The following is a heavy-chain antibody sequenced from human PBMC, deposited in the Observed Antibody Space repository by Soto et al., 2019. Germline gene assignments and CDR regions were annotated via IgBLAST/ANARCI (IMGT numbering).Heavy chain of an antibody. D-gene: IGHD3-3*01. CDR2: INHSGST. V-gene: IGHV4-34*01. Sequence: SETLSLTCAVQGGSFSGYYWSWIRQPPWKGLEWIGEINHSGSTNYNPSLESRVTISVDTSKNQFSLKLSSLTAAHTAVYYCARGVWSGYYTFYYYGMDVSRQGATVPVSS. CDR3: ARGVWSGYYTFYYYGMDV. CDR1: GGSFSGYY. J-gene: IGHJ6*01.